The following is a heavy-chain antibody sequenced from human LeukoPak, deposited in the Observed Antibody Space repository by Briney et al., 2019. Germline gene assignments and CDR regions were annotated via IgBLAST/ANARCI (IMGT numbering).Heavy chain of an antibody. D-gene: IGHD1-26*01. CDR2: INSDGSSI. J-gene: IGHJ4*02. CDR1: AFIIISYC. V-gene: IGHV3-74*01. Sequence: GGALRLSSSASAFIIISYCMLKVVRPPPKELVWVSRINSDGSSISYADSVKGRFTISRDNAKNTLYLQMNSLRAEDTAVYYCARGARGSYFYWGQGTLVTVSS. CDR3: ARGARGSYFY.